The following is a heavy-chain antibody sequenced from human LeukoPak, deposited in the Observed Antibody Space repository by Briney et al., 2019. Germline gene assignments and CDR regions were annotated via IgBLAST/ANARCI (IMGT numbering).Heavy chain of an antibody. J-gene: IGHJ4*02. D-gene: IGHD3-22*01. V-gene: IGHV4-4*09. CDR1: GGSISSYY. CDR2: IYTSGST. Sequence: SETLSLTCTVSGGSISSYYWSWIRQPPGKGLEWIGYIYTSGSTNYNPSLKSRVTISVDTSKNQFSLKLSSVTAADTAVYYCARRTYYYDSSGYYNRYYFDYWGQGTLVTVSS. CDR3: ARRTYYYDSSGYYNRYYFDY.